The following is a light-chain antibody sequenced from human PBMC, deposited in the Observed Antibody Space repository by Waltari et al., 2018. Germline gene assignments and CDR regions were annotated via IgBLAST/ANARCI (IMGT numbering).Light chain of an antibody. Sequence: SVLTQPPSASGTPGQRVTMSFSGSSSNIGKNIVNWYQQLPGTAPKLLIHSSDQRPSGVPDRFSGSKAGTSASLAISGLQSEDEADYYCAAWDDSLNGLWVFGGGTKLTVL. CDR3: AAWDDSLNGLWV. CDR2: SSD. J-gene: IGLJ3*02. CDR1: SSNIGKNI. V-gene: IGLV1-44*01.